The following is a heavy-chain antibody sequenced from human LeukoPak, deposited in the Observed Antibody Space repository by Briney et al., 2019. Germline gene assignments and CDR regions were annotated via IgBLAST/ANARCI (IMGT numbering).Heavy chain of an antibody. V-gene: IGHV4-30-2*01. Sequence: SQTLSLTCAVSGGSISSGGYSWSWIPQPPGRGLEWIGYIYHSGSTYYNPSLKSRVTISVDRYKNQFSLKLSSVTAADTAVYYCARSAGSRYYFDYWGQGTLVTVSS. D-gene: IGHD6-25*01. CDR2: IYHSGST. CDR1: GGSISSGGYS. CDR3: ARSAGSRYYFDY. J-gene: IGHJ4*02.